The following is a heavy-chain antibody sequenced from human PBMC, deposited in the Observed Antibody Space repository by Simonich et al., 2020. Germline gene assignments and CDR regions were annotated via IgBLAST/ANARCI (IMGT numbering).Heavy chain of an antibody. Sequence: EVQLVESGGGLVKPGGSLRLSCAASGFTFSSYSMNWVRQAPGKGLEWVSSISSSSSYIYYADAGKGRFTITGDNAKNSLYLQMNRLRAEDTAVYYCARWIAVAGTGAYGMDVWGQGTTVTVSS. V-gene: IGHV3-21*01. CDR1: GFTFSSYS. D-gene: IGHD6-19*01. CDR3: ARWIAVAGTGAYGMDV. CDR2: ISSSSSYI. J-gene: IGHJ6*02.